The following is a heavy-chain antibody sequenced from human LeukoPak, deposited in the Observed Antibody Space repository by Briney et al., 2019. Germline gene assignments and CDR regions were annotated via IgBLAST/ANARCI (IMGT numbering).Heavy chain of an antibody. Sequence: SVTVSCKASGGTFSSYAISWVRQAPGQGLEWMGGMLPIFGTANYAQKFQGRVTITADESSNTASLDLSSLTSEDTAVYYCATDPNPYSSTSGYFDFWGQGTLVTVSS. D-gene: IGHD6-6*01. CDR2: MLPIFGTA. V-gene: IGHV1-69*13. J-gene: IGHJ4*02. CDR1: GGTFSSYA. CDR3: ATDPNPYSSTSGYFDF.